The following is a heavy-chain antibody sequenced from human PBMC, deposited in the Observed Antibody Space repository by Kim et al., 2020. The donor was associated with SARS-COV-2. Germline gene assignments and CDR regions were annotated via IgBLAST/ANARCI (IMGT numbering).Heavy chain of an antibody. J-gene: IGHJ4*02. CDR1: GFTFSNAW. V-gene: IGHV3-15*01. CDR2: IKSKTDGGTT. CDR3: TTGAYSGYDLPFDY. D-gene: IGHD5-12*01. Sequence: GGSLRLSCAASGFTFSNAWMSWVRQAPGKGLEWVGRIKSKTDGGTTDYAAPVKGRFTISRDDSKNTLYLQMNSLKTEDTAVYYCTTGAYSGYDLPFDYWGQGTLVTVSS.